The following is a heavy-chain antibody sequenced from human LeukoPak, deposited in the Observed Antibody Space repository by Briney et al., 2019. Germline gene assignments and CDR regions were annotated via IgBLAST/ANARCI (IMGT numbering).Heavy chain of an antibody. Sequence: ASVKVSCKASGYTFTGYYMHWVRQAPGQGLEWMGWINPNSGGTNYAQKFQGRVTMTRDTSISTAYMELSRLRSDDTAVYYCARGEGITMVRGVMDVWGKGTTVTISS. CDR1: GYTFTGYY. J-gene: IGHJ6*04. CDR3: ARGEGITMVRGVMDV. CDR2: INPNSGGT. D-gene: IGHD3-10*01. V-gene: IGHV1-2*02.